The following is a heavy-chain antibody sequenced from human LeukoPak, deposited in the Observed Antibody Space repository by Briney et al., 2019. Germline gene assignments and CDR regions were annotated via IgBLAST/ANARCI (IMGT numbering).Heavy chain of an antibody. V-gene: IGHV3-30*04. D-gene: IGHD3-10*01. CDR2: ISFDGSNK. J-gene: IGHJ6*04. Sequence: PGGSLRLSCAASGFTFSTYAMHWVRQAPGKGLEWVAIISFDGSNKYYADSVKGRFTISRDNSENTLYLQMNSLRADDTAVYYCARDRAMVRGLIITHYYYYGVDDWGKGTTVTVSS. CDR1: GFTFSTYA. CDR3: ARDRAMVRGLIITHYYYYGVDD.